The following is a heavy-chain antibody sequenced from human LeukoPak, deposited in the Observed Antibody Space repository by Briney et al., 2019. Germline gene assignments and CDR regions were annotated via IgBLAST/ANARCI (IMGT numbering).Heavy chain of an antibody. CDR3: AKDLHGSGSDY. V-gene: IGHV3-23*01. J-gene: IGHJ4*02. CDR1: GFTFSSYA. Sequence: GESLKISCAASGFTFSSYAMSWVRQAPGKGLEWVSAISGSGGSTYYADSVKGRFTISRDNSKNTLYLQMNSLRAEDTAVYYCAKDLHGSGSDYWGQGTLVTVSS. CDR2: ISGSGGST. D-gene: IGHD3-10*01.